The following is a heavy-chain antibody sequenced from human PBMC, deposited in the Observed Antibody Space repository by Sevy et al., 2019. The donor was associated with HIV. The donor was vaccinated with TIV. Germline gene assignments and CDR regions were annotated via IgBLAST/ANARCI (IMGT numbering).Heavy chain of an antibody. Sequence: SETLSLTCTVSGGSISSGGYYWSWIRQHPGKGLEWIGYIYYSGSTYYNPSLKSRITISVDTSKNQFSLKLSSVTAADTAVYYCARDLTARDGAFDIWGQGTMVTVSS. CDR1: GGSISSGGYY. CDR2: IYYSGST. CDR3: ARDLTARDGAFDI. D-gene: IGHD6-6*01. J-gene: IGHJ3*02. V-gene: IGHV4-31*03.